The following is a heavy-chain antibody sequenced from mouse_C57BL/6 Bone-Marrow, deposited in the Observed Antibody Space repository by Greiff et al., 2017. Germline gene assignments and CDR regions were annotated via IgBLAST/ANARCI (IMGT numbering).Heavy chain of an antibody. D-gene: IGHD2-3*01. CDR2: INPGSGGT. V-gene: IGHV1-54*01. J-gene: IGHJ4*01. CDR1: GYDITDYL. CDR3: ASSGYYSYAMDY. Sequence: QVQLQQSGAELVRPGTSVKVSCKASGYDITDYLIEWVKQRPGQGLEWIGVINPGSGGTNYNAKFQGKDTLTADNSSSTAYMQLSSLTSEDSAVXFCASSGYYSYAMDYWGQGTSVTVSA.